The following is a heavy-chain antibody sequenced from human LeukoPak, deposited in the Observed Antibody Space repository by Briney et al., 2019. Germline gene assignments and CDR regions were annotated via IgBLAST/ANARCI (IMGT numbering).Heavy chain of an antibody. CDR2: VIPIFGTA. Sequence: GASVKVSCKASGGTFSSYAISWVRQAPGQGLEWMGGVIPIFGTANYAQKFQGRVTITADESTSTAYMELSSLRSEDTAVYYCATAYSYGDPLDYWGQGTLVTVSS. CDR1: GGTFSSYA. CDR3: ATAYSYGDPLDY. J-gene: IGHJ4*02. D-gene: IGHD5-18*01. V-gene: IGHV1-69*13.